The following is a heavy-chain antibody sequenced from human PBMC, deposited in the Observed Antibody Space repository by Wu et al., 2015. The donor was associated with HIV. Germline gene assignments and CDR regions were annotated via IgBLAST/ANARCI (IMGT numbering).Heavy chain of an antibody. CDR2: FDPEDEKI. Sequence: QVQLVQSGAEVKKPGSSVKVSCKASGGTFSSYAISWVRQTPTKRLEWMGGFDPEDEKIIYAQGFQGRVTMTEDSFTDTAYLGLSSLTSGDTAIYYCASSPRDVWSVGLQHWGQGTIVTVYS. J-gene: IGHJ1*01. CDR1: GGTFSSYA. CDR3: ASSPRDVWSVGLQH. V-gene: IGHV1-24*01. D-gene: IGHD2-2*01.